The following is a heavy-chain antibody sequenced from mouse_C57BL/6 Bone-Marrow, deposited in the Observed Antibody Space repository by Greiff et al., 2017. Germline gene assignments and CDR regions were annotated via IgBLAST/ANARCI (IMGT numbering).Heavy chain of an antibody. CDR1: GYAFSSYW. D-gene: IGHD1-1*01. Sequence: QVQLKESGAELVKPGASVKISCKASGYAFSSYWMNWVKQRPGKGLEWIGQIYPGDGDTNYNGKFKGKATLTADKSSSTAYMQLSSLTSEDSAVYFCARRGPYYYGSLYYAMDYWGQGTSVTVSS. J-gene: IGHJ4*01. CDR3: ARRGPYYYGSLYYAMDY. CDR2: IYPGDGDT. V-gene: IGHV1-80*01.